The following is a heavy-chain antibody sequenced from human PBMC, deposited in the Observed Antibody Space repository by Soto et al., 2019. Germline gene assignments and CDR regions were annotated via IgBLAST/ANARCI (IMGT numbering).Heavy chain of an antibody. CDR1: GFTFSSYS. V-gene: IGHV3-48*02. CDR3: AREDPWSANADDMDV. J-gene: IGHJ6*02. D-gene: IGHD3-3*01. Sequence: EVQLVESGGGLVQPGGSLRLSCVASGFTFSSYSLNWVRQAPGKGLEWVSYISSSSGTIYYADSVKGRFTISRDNGENSLFLAINSLRDDDTAVYYCAREDPWSANADDMDVWGQGTTVTVSS. CDR2: ISSSSGTI.